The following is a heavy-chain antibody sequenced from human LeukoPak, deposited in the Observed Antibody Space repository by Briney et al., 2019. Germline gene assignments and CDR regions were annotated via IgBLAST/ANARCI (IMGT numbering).Heavy chain of an antibody. V-gene: IGHV4-34*01. CDR2: LNHSGST. J-gene: IGHJ4*02. Sequence: SETLSLTRAVYGGSFSVYYWSWIRQPPGKGLEWIGELNHSGSTNYNPSLKSRVTISVVTAKNQFSLKLRSVTAAATAVYYFSRGVLRYFEWLPHFDYWGQGTLVTVSS. CDR1: GGSFSVYY. D-gene: IGHD3-9*01. CDR3: SRGVLRYFEWLPHFDY.